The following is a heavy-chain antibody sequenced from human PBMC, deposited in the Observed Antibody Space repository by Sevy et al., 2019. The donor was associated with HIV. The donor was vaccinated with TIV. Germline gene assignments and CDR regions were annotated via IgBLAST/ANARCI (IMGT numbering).Heavy chain of an antibody. CDR1: GYTFTGYY. CDR2: INPNGGGT. D-gene: IGHD5-12*01. Sequence: ASVKVSCKASGYTFTGYYMHWVRQAPGQGLEWMGRINPNGGGTNYSQKFQGRVTMTRDTSISTAYLELSRLRSDDTAVYYCARVESTFYSGYDHWGQGTLVTVSS. V-gene: IGHV1-2*06. CDR3: ARVESTFYSGYDH. J-gene: IGHJ5*02.